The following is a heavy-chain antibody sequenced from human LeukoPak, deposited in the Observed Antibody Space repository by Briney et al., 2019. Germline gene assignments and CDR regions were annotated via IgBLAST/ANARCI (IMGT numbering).Heavy chain of an antibody. CDR3: ASGYSSSWATFDY. V-gene: IGHV3-7*01. D-gene: IGHD6-13*01. CDR2: IKPDGSEK. Sequence: PGGSLRLSCAASGFTFSSYWMTWVRQAPGKGLEWVANIKPDGSEKYYVDSAKGRFTISRDNAKNSLYLQMNSLRAEDTAVYYCASGYSSSWATFDYWGQGTLVTVSS. J-gene: IGHJ4*02. CDR1: GFTFSSYW.